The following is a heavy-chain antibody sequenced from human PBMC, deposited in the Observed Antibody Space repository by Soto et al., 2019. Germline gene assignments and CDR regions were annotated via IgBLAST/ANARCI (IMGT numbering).Heavy chain of an antibody. CDR1: GFAFSGSS. Sequence: GDSLKIACVASGFAFSGSSMNWVRQAPGKGLERVSSISDSSTNIYYADSVKGRFTISRDNAKNSLYLQMHSLRAEDTALYYCASSFSWYYFNWGKGPLVTVSS. J-gene: IGHJ4*02. CDR2: ISDSSTNI. CDR3: ASSFSWYYFN. D-gene: IGHD3-16*01. V-gene: IGHV3-21*01.